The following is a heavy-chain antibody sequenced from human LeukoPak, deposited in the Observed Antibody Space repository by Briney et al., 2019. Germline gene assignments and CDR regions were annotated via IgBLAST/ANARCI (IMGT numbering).Heavy chain of an antibody. CDR2: ISYDGSNK. CDR3: AKDLAVADYYYGMDV. V-gene: IGHV3-30*18. Sequence: PGGSLRLSCAASGFTFSSYGMHWVRQAPGKGLEWVAVISYDGSNKYYADSVKGRFTISRDNSKNTLYLQMNSLRAEDTAVYYCAKDLAVADYYYGMDVWGQGTTVTVSS. J-gene: IGHJ6*02. D-gene: IGHD6-19*01. CDR1: GFTFSSYG.